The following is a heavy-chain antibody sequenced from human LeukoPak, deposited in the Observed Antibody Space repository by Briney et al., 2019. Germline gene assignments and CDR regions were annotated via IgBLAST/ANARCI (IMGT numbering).Heavy chain of an antibody. V-gene: IGHV3-30*18. Sequence: PGGSLRLSCAASGFTFSSYGMSWVRQAPGKGLEWVAVISYDGSNKYYADSVKGRFTISRDNSKNTLYLQMNSLRAEDTAVYYCAKSDSSGYLVDAFDIWGQGTMVTVSS. D-gene: IGHD3-22*01. CDR3: AKSDSSGYLVDAFDI. J-gene: IGHJ3*02. CDR1: GFTFSSYG. CDR2: ISYDGSNK.